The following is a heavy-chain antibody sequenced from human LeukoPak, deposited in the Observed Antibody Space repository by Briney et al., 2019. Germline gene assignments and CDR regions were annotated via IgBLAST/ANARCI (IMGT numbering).Heavy chain of an antibody. J-gene: IGHJ4*02. V-gene: IGHV3-23*01. D-gene: IGHD6-19*01. CDR3: ARTRESSGRRFDY. Sequence: GGSLRLSCAASGFTFSSYAVSWVRQAPGKGLEWVSGIGGSGGSTYYADSVKGRFTISRDNSKNTLYLEMNRLRDEDTALYYCARTRESSGRRFDYWGQGTLVTVSS. CDR1: GFTFSSYA. CDR2: IGGSGGST.